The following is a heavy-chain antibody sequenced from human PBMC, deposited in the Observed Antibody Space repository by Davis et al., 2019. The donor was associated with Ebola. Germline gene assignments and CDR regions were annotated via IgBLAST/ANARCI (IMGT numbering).Heavy chain of an antibody. V-gene: IGHV3-30*18. Sequence: PGGSLRLSCATSGFTFSSFGMHWVRQAPGKGLEWVAFILFDGSVRYYTDSVKGRLTISRDNSKNTLYLEMNSLRSEDTGVYYCAKGPKTTARAFEFWGQGTLVTVSS. D-gene: IGHD6-6*01. CDR3: AKGPKTTARAFEF. J-gene: IGHJ4*02. CDR2: ILFDGSVR. CDR1: GFTFSSFG.